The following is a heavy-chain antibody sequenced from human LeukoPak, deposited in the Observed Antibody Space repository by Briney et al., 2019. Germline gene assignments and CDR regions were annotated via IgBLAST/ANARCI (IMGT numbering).Heavy chain of an antibody. Sequence: SETLSLTCTVSGGSICSGGYYWRCIRQHPGKVREWIGYIYYSGSTYYNRSLKSQVTISVDTSKNQCSLKLSSVAAADTAADYCARDSGTSTGSFDHWGQGTLVTVSS. J-gene: IGHJ4*02. CDR3: ARDSGTSTGSFDH. V-gene: IGHV4-31*01. CDR1: GGSICSGGYY. D-gene: IGHD3-10*01. CDR2: IYYSGST.